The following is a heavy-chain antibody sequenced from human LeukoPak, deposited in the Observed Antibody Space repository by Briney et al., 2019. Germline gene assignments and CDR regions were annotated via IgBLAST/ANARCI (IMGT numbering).Heavy chain of an antibody. CDR1: GFTFSSYA. CDR3: AKDEVGATNFDY. Sequence: GGSLRLSCAASGFTFSSYAMSWVRQAPGKGLEWVSAISGSGGSTYYADSVKGRFTISRDNSKNSLYLQMNSLRAEDTAVYYCAKDEVGATNFDYWGQGTLVTVSS. J-gene: IGHJ4*02. CDR2: ISGSGGST. D-gene: IGHD1-26*01. V-gene: IGHV3-23*01.